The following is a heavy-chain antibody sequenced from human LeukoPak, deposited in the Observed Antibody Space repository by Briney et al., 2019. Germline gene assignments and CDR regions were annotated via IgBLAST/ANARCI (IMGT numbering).Heavy chain of an antibody. CDR1: GFTVSSNY. Sequence: GGSLRLSCAASGFTVSSNYMSWVRQAPGKGLEWVSVIYSGGSTYYADSVKGRFTISRDNSKNTLYLQMNSLRAEDTAVYYCAKRGATVTTGDLDYWGQGTLVTVSS. D-gene: IGHD4-11*01. CDR2: IYSGGST. V-gene: IGHV3-53*01. CDR3: AKRGATVTTGDLDY. J-gene: IGHJ4*02.